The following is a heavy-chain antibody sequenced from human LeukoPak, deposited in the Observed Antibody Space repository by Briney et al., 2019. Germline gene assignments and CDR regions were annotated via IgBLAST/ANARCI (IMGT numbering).Heavy chain of an antibody. J-gene: IGHJ4*02. Sequence: SETLSLTCAVSGGSFVEYYWSWIRQAPGKGLEWLGEINQSGRTNYNPFLESRVTISRGTPKNQFSLWLSSVTAADTAIYYCARGGSAWYIDSWGKGILVTVSS. CDR3: ARGGSAWYIDS. CDR2: INQSGRT. CDR1: GGSFVEYY. V-gene: IGHV4-34*01. D-gene: IGHD6-13*01.